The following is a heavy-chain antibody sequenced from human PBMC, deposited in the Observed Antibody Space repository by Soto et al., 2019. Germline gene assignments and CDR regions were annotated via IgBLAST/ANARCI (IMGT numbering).Heavy chain of an antibody. J-gene: IGHJ5*02. CDR3: ARVARTGGKYHWFDP. CDR2: INPNSGGT. CDR1: GYTFTGYY. D-gene: IGHD2-2*01. Sequence: QVQLVQSGAEVKKPGASVKVSCKASGYTFTGYYMHWVRQAPGQGLEWMGWINPNSGGTNYAQKFQGWVTMTRDASISTDYMELSRLRSDDTAVYYCARVARTGGKYHWFDPWGQGTLVTVSS. V-gene: IGHV1-2*04.